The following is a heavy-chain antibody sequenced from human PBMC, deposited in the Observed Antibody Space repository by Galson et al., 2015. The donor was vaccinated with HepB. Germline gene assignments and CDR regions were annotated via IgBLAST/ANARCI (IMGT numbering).Heavy chain of an antibody. CDR3: TRLGDVSGYSSS. CDR1: GFTFSGSA. V-gene: IGHV3-73*01. D-gene: IGHD2-2*01. J-gene: IGHJ4*02. CDR2: IRSKGNNYAT. Sequence: SLRLSCAASGFTFSGSAIHWVRQASGKGQEWVGRIRSKGNNYATSYVPALKGRFTISRDDSKNMAYLHMKSLKTEDTAVYYCTRLGDVSGYSSSWGQGTLVTVS.